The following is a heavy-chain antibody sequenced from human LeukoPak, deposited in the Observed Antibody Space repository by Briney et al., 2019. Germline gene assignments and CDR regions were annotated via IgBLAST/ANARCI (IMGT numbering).Heavy chain of an antibody. J-gene: IGHJ4*02. Sequence: ASVKVSCKASGYTFTGYYMHWVRQALGQGLEWMGWINPNSGGTNYAQKFQGRVTMTRDTSISTAYIELSRLRSDDTAVYYCARVSYYYDSSGSLGYWGQGTLVTVSS. CDR1: GYTFTGYY. D-gene: IGHD3-22*01. CDR2: INPNSGGT. V-gene: IGHV1-2*02. CDR3: ARVSYYYDSSGSLGY.